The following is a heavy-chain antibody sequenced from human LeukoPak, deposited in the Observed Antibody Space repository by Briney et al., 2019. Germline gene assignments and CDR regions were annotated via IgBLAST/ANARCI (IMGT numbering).Heavy chain of an antibody. CDR3: ARRLSTRSYYLDD. CDR1: GGSISFSSDY. J-gene: IGHJ4*02. CDR2: ICYSGTT. V-gene: IGHV4-39*01. Sequence: KPSETLSLTCTVSGGSISFSSDYWGWIRQPPGKGLEWIGDICYSGTTNYNPSLKSRVTMSVDTSKNQFSLKLNSATAADTAVYYCARRLSTRSYYLDDWGQGTLVTVSS. D-gene: IGHD2/OR15-2a*01.